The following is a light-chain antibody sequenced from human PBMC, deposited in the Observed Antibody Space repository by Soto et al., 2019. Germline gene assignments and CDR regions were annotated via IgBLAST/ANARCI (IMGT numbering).Light chain of an antibody. CDR2: EVT. J-gene: IGLJ3*02. CDR3: SSYKFSTTLRV. Sequence: QSALTQPASVSGSPGQSITLSCAGTTYDIGSYNYVSWFQQHPGEAPKLIIFEVTHRPSGISTRFSGSKSGNTASLTISDLQAEDEALYYCSSYKFSTTLRVFGGGTKLTVL. V-gene: IGLV2-14*01. CDR1: TYDIGSYNY.